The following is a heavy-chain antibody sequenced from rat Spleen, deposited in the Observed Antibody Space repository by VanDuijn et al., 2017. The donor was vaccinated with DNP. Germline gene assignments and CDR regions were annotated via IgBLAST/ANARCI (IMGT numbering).Heavy chain of an antibody. CDR3: ATENFYYSSYISYYVMDA. CDR2: ISPSGGST. CDR1: GFTFSNYG. Sequence: EVQLVESGGGPVQPGRSLKLSCAASGFTFSNYGMHWIRQAPTKGLEWVASISPSGGSTYYRDSVKGRFTISRDNAKSTLYLQMDSLRSEDTATYYCATENFYYSSYISYYVMDAWGQGASVTVSS. V-gene: IGHV5-19*01. J-gene: IGHJ4*01. D-gene: IGHD1-2*01.